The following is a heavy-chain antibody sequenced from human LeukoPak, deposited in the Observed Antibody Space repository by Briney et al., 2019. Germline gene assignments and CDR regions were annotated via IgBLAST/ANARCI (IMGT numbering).Heavy chain of an antibody. J-gene: IGHJ5*02. D-gene: IGHD3-22*01. CDR3: ARGAHDSSGT. CDR2: ISSSSSYI. CDR1: GSTFSSYS. V-gene: IGHV3-21*05. Sequence: GGSLRLSCAASGSTFSSYSMNWVRQAPGEGLEWVSYISSSSSYIYYADSVKGRFTISRDNAKNSLYLQMNSLRAEDTAVYYCARGAHDSSGTWGQGTLVTVSS.